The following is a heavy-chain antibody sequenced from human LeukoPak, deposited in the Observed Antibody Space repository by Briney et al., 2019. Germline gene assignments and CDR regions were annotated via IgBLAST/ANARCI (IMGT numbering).Heavy chain of an antibody. CDR2: INPNSGGT. Sequence: GASVKVSCKASGYTFTGYYMHWVRQAPGQGLEWMGWINPNSGGTNYAQKFQGRVTMTRDTSISTAYMELSRLRSDDTAVYYCARDASPDSSSWYNWFDPWGQGTLVTVSS. J-gene: IGHJ5*02. V-gene: IGHV1-2*02. CDR3: ARDASPDSSSWYNWFDP. CDR1: GYTFTGYY. D-gene: IGHD6-13*01.